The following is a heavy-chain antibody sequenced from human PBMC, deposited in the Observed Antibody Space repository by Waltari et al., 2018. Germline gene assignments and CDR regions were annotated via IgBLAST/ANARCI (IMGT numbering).Heavy chain of an antibody. CDR3: AREIAVTGQYYFDY. D-gene: IGHD6-13*01. J-gene: IGHJ4*02. Sequence: EVQLVESGGDSVQPGGSLRLSCAVSGFTFISYWMHWVRQDPGKGLVWVSRINRDGSTTTYADSVKGRFTISGDNAKNTLYLQMNSLRAEDTAVYYCAREIAVTGQYYFDYWGQGTLVTVSS. CDR1: GFTFISYW. CDR2: INRDGSTT. V-gene: IGHV3-74*01.